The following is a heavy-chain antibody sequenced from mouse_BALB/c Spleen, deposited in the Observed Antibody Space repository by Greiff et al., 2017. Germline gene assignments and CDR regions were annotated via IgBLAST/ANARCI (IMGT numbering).Heavy chain of an antibody. CDR3: AREDSSFNAMDY. D-gene: IGHD1-1*01. J-gene: IGHJ4*01. CDR2: ISSGSSTI. Sequence: EVMLVESGGGLVQPGGSRKLSCAASGFTFSSFGMHWVRQAPEKGLEWVAYISSGSSTIYYADTVKGRFTISRDNPKNTLFLQMTSLRSEDTAMYYCAREDSSFNAMDYWGQGTSVTVSS. V-gene: IGHV5-17*02. CDR1: GFTFSSFG.